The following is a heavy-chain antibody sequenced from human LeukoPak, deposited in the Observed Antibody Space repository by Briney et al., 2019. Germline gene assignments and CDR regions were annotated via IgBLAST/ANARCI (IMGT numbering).Heavy chain of an antibody. CDR2: IYSGGST. Sequence: PGGSLRLSCAASGFTFSSYGMHWVRQAPGKGLEWVSVIYSGGSTYYADSVKGRFTISRDNSKNTLYLQMNSLRAEDTAVYYCARALGYYYDSSGSYYFDYWGQGTLVTVSS. J-gene: IGHJ4*02. V-gene: IGHV3-53*01. D-gene: IGHD3-22*01. CDR1: GFTFSSYG. CDR3: ARALGYYYDSSGSYYFDY.